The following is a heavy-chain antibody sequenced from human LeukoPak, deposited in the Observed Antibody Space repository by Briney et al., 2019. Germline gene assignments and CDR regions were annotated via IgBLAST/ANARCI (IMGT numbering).Heavy chain of an antibody. Sequence: GGSLRLSCAASGFTFSSYSMNWVRQAPGKGLEWVSSISSSSSYIYYADSVKGRFTISRDNAKNSLYLQMNSLRAEDTAVYYCASGYYDSSGYYYVPPKPALAWIYYYYYMDVWGKGTTVTVSS. CDR1: GFTFSSYS. CDR2: ISSSSSYI. CDR3: ASGYYDSSGYYYVPPKPALAWIYYYYYMDV. J-gene: IGHJ6*03. V-gene: IGHV3-21*01. D-gene: IGHD3-22*01.